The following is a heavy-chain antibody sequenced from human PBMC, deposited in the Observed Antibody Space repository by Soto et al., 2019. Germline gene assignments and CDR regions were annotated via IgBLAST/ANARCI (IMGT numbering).Heavy chain of an antibody. CDR3: AREPLRRYIDF. J-gene: IGHJ4*02. CDR1: GFSLSDYY. CDR2: VSGSSTYT. Sequence: GGSPRLSSAASGFSLSDYYMSWIRQAPGKGLEWVSSVSGSSTYTNYADSVKGRFIISRDNAKNSLYLQMNSLRTDDTAVYYCAREPLRRYIDFWGQGPLVTVSS. V-gene: IGHV3-11*06. D-gene: IGHD3-9*01.